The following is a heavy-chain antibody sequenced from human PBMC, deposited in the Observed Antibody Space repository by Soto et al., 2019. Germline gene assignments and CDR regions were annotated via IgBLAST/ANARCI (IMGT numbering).Heavy chain of an antibody. V-gene: IGHV3-15*01. Sequence: GGSLRLSYAASGFTFSNAWMSWVRQPPGKGLEWVGRIKSKTDGGTTDYVAPVKGRFIISRDDSKNMVYLQMNSLKTEDTAMYYCTTGQVAGTRDYWGQGTLVTVSS. J-gene: IGHJ4*02. CDR2: IKSKTDGGTT. CDR1: GFTFSNAW. D-gene: IGHD6-19*01. CDR3: TTGQVAGTRDY.